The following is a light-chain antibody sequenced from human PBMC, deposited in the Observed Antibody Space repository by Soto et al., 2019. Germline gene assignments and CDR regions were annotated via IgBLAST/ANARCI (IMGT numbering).Light chain of an antibody. J-gene: IGLJ1*01. V-gene: IGLV2-8*01. Sequence: QSALTQPPSASGSPGQSVTISCTGTSSDIGAYNYVSWYQQYPGKAPKLMIYEVSKRPSGVPDRFSGSKSGNTASLTVSGLQAEDETDYYCSSYAGSNTYVFGTGTKLTV. CDR3: SSYAGSNTYV. CDR1: SSDIGAYNY. CDR2: EVS.